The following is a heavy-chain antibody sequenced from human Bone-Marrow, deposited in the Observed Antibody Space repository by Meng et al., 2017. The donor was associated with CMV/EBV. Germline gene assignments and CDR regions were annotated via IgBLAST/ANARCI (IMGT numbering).Heavy chain of an antibody. D-gene: IGHD3-3*01. CDR1: GYTFASYG. J-gene: IGHJ5*02. V-gene: IGHV1-18*01. CDR2: VSPYNGNT. CDR3: AGYYDFWSGYLNWFDP. Sequence: ASVKVSCKTSGSTQPSGYTFASYGISWVRQAPGQGLEWIGWVSPYNGNTNYEQKFQGRVTMTTDTPTSTAYMEVRNLRSDDTAMYYCAGYYDFWSGYLNWFDPWGHGTRVTVSS.